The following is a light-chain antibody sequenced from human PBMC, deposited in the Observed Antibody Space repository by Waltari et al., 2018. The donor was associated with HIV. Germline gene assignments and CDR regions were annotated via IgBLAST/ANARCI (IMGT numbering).Light chain of an antibody. Sequence: DIQMTQSPSSLSASVGDRVTITCRASQSIRSYLNWYQQKPGKAPKLLIFAASRVQSGVPSRFSGSESGTDFTLTISSLQLEDFAVYYCQQSYNTPLTFGGGTKVEIK. J-gene: IGKJ4*01. CDR1: QSIRSY. V-gene: IGKV1-39*01. CDR3: QQSYNTPLT. CDR2: AAS.